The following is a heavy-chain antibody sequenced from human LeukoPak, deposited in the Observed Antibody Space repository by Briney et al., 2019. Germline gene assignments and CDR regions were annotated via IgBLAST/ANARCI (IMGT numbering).Heavy chain of an antibody. CDR1: GFTFSSYA. Sequence: GGSLRLSCAASGFTFSSYAMHWVRQAPGKGLEWVAVISYDGSNRYYADSVKGRFTISRDNSKNTLCLQMNSLRAEDTAVYYCARGPLRAFAYYYGMDVWGKGTTVTVSS. CDR3: ARGPLRAFAYYYGMDV. CDR2: ISYDGSNR. D-gene: IGHD3-16*01. J-gene: IGHJ6*04. V-gene: IGHV3-30*04.